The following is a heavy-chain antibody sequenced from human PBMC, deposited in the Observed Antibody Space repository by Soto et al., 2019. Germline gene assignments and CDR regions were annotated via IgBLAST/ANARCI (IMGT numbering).Heavy chain of an antibody. CDR2: ISGSGGST. D-gene: IGHD3-22*01. CDR1: GFTFSSYA. J-gene: IGHJ3*02. V-gene: IGHV3-23*01. Sequence: PGGSLRLSCAASGFTFSSYAMSWVRQAPGKGLEWVSAISGSGGSTYYADSVKGRFTISRDNSKNTLYLQMNNLRAEDTATYYCAKDYSSGYYAFDIWGRGTMVTVSS. CDR3: AKDYSSGYYAFDI.